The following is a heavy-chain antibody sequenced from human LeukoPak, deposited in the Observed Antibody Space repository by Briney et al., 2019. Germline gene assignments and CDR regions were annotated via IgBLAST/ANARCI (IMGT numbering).Heavy chain of an antibody. D-gene: IGHD4-17*01. CDR3: AKEDYVRRAGLDY. CDR2: ISGSGHST. CDR1: RFTFSSYV. V-gene: IGHV3-23*01. J-gene: IGHJ4*02. Sequence: GGSLRLSCAASRFTFSSYVMSWVRQAPGKGLECVSAISGSGHSTYYADSVKGRFTISRDNSKNTLYLQVNSLRAEDTAVYYCAKEDYVRRAGLDYWGQGTLVTVSS.